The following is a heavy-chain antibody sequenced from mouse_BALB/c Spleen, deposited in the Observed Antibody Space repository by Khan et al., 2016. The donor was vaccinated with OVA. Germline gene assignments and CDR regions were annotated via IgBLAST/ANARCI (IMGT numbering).Heavy chain of an antibody. CDR3: AGGSGTARFAY. J-gene: IGHJ3*01. CDR2: INTYYGDA. CDR1: GYTFTDFA. D-gene: IGHD1-3*01. V-gene: IGHV1S137*01. Sequence: QVQLQQSGAELVRPGVSVKISCKGSGYTFTDFAMHWVKQSHAKSLEWLGVINTYYGDADYNQKFKGKATMTVDKSSSTAYMELARLTSEDSAIYDCAGGSGTARFAYWGQGTLVTVSA.